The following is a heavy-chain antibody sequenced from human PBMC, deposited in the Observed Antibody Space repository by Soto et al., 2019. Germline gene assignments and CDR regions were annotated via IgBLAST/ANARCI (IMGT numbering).Heavy chain of an antibody. CDR3: EKDGGYDFWSGYYGFDDYYYGMDV. Sequence: QVQLVESGGGVVQPGRSLRLSCAASGFTFSSYGMHWVRQAPGKGLEWVAVISYDGSNKYYADSVKGRFTISRDNSKNTLYLQMNSVRAEDTAVYYCEKDGGYDFWSGYYGFDDYYYGMDVWGQGTTVTVSS. D-gene: IGHD3-3*01. J-gene: IGHJ6*02. V-gene: IGHV3-30*18. CDR2: ISYDGSNK. CDR1: GFTFSSYG.